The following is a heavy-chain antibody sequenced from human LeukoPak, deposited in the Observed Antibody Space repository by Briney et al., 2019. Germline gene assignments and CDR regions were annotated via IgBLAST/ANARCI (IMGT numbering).Heavy chain of an antibody. D-gene: IGHD5-12*01. J-gene: IGHJ4*02. V-gene: IGHV3-64*04. CDR3: AKDPYRASSGLVDY. CDR2: ISSNGGST. CDR1: GFTFSSYA. Sequence: GGSLRLSCSASGFTFSSYATHWVRQAPGKGLEYVSAISSNGGSTYYADSVKGRFTISRDNSKNTLYLQMNSLRAEDTAVYYCAKDPYRASSGLVDYWGQGTLVTVSS.